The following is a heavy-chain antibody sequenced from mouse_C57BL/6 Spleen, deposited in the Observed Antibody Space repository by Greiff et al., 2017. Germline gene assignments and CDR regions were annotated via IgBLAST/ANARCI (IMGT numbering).Heavy chain of an antibody. J-gene: IGHJ3*01. D-gene: IGHD2-4*01. CDR3: TKKGNYDGFAY. V-gene: IGHV1-15*01. CDR2: IDPETGGT. CDR1: GYTFTDYE. Sequence: QVHVKQSGAELVRPGASVTLSCKASGYTFTDYEMHWVKQTPVHGLEWIGAIDPETGGTAYNQKFKGKAILTADKSSSTAYMELRRLTSEDSAVYYCTKKGNYDGFAYWGQGTLVTVSA.